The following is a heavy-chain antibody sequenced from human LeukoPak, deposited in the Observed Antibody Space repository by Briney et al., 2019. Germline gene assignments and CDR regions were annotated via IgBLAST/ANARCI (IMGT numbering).Heavy chain of an antibody. V-gene: IGHV1-69*01. CDR2: IIPIFGTA. CDR3: ARVDSSSWINYYYYYMDV. J-gene: IGHJ6*03. D-gene: IGHD6-13*01. Sequence: ASVKVSCKASGGTFSSYAISWVRRAPGQGLEWMGGIIPIFGTANYAQKFQGRVTITADESTSTAYMELSSLRSEDTAVYYCARVDSSSWINYYYYYMDVWGKGTTVTVSS. CDR1: GGTFSSYA.